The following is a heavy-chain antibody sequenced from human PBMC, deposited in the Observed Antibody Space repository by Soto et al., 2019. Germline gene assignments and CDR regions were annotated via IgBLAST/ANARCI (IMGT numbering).Heavy chain of an antibody. CDR3: ASSSRNYYYYGMDV. V-gene: IGHV5-51*01. Sequence: GESLKISCDGSGYSFTIDCIGLVLQMPGKGLEWMGIIYPGDSDTRYSPSFQGQVTISADKSISTAYLQWGSLKASDTAMYYCASSSRNYYYYGMDVWGQGTTVTVSS. CDR1: GYSFTIDC. CDR2: IYPGDSDT. J-gene: IGHJ6*02.